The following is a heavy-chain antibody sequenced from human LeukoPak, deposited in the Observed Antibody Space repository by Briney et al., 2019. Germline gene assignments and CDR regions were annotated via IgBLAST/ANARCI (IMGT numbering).Heavy chain of an antibody. CDR2: IKSKTDGGTT. CDR3: TTDATWIQLWLPYDY. CDR1: GFTFSNAW. D-gene: IGHD5-18*01. J-gene: IGHJ4*02. Sequence: GGSLRLSCAASGFTFSNAWMSWVRQAPGKGLEWVGRIKSKTDGGTTDYAAPVKGRYTISRDDSKNTLYLQMNSLKTEDTAVYYCTTDATWIQLWLPYDYWGQGTLVTVSS. V-gene: IGHV3-15*01.